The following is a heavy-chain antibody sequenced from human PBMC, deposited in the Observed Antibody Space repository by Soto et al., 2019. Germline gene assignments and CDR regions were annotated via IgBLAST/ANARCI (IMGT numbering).Heavy chain of an antibody. Sequence: QVQLVQSGAEVKKPGASVRVSCKASGDTFTTYYLHWGRQAPGQGLEWMGMIHPSGGGATYAQKFRGRLTLPRDTSTGTAFMELSSLRSDDTAVYYRASGGPIAAVTASFDSWGQGTLVTVSS. CDR2: IHPSGGGA. J-gene: IGHJ4*02. CDR3: ASGGPIAAVTASFDS. D-gene: IGHD2-21*02. V-gene: IGHV1-46*01. CDR1: GDTFTTYY.